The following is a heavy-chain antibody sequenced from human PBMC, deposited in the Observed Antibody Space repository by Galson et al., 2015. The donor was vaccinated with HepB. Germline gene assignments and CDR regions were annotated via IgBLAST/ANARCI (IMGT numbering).Heavy chain of an antibody. V-gene: IGHV5-10-1*01. CDR3: ARLATGFGGVNDDPDI. Sequence: QSGAEVKKPGQSLRISCKGSGYSFTNYWVHWVRQMPGKGLEWMGRIDPSDSYTSYSPSFQGHVTISADKSVNTAYLQWSGLKASDSAIYYCARLATGFGGVNDDPDIWGQGTLVTVSS. D-gene: IGHD3-16*01. CDR1: GYSFTNYW. J-gene: IGHJ4*02. CDR2: IDPSDSYT.